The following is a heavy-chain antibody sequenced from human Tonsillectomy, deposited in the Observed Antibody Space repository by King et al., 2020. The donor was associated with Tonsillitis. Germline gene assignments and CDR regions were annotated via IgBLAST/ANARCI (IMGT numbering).Heavy chain of an antibody. Sequence: VQLVESGGGLAQPGRSLRLSCSGSGFTFGDYALSWVRQAPGKGLEWVGFIRSKPYGGTIEYAASVKGRFTISRDDSKSIVYLQMNSLKTEDTAVYYCTRFLEWLLGMDVWGQGTTVTVSS. J-gene: IGHJ6*02. V-gene: IGHV3-49*04. CDR3: TRFLEWLLGMDV. CDR1: GFTFGDYA. D-gene: IGHD3-3*01. CDR2: IRSKPYGGTI.